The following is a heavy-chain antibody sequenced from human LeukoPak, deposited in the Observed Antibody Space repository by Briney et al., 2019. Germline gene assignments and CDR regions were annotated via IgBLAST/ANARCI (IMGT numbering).Heavy chain of an antibody. J-gene: IGHJ4*02. CDR3: ARDMEMATISGFDY. Sequence: GGSLRLSCAASGFTFSNHWMTWVRQAPGKGPEWVANINQDGSERYYVDAVKGRFTISRDNAKNSLYLQMNSLRLEDTALYYCARDMEMATISGFDYWGQGTLVTVSS. V-gene: IGHV3-7*01. CDR2: INQDGSER. D-gene: IGHD5-24*01. CDR1: GFTFSNHW.